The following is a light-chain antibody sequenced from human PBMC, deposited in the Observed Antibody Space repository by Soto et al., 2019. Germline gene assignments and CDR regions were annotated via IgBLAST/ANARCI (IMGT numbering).Light chain of an antibody. Sequence: QSALTQPPSASGSPGQSVTISCTGTSGDIGGYDYVSWYQQHPGKAPKLMIYEVTKRPLGVPDRFSGSKSGNTASLTVSGLHAEDEADYYGSSYAGSNNPYVFGTGTKVTVL. J-gene: IGLJ1*01. CDR3: SSYAGSNNPYV. CDR1: SGDIGGYDY. CDR2: EVT. V-gene: IGLV2-8*01.